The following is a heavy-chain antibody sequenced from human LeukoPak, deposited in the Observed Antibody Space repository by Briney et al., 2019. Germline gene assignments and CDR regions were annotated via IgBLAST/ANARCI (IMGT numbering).Heavy chain of an antibody. Sequence: ASVKVSCKASGYTLTSYGISWVRQAPGQGLEWMGWISAYNGDTNYAQKIQGRVTMTTDTSTSTAYMELRSLISDDTAVYYCARGFSSGLSDYPRFDYWGEGTLVTVSS. CDR2: ISAYNGDT. V-gene: IGHV1-18*01. D-gene: IGHD6-19*01. J-gene: IGHJ4*02. CDR3: ARGFSSGLSDYPRFDY. CDR1: GYTLTSYG.